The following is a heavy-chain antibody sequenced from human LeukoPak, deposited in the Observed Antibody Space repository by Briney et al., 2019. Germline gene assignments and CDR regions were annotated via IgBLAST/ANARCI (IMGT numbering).Heavy chain of an antibody. V-gene: IGHV4-59*01. J-gene: IGHJ5*02. CDR1: GGSISSYY. D-gene: IGHD2-21*01. CDR2: IYYSGST. CDR3: ARGGDTPYNWFDP. Sequence: PSETLSLTCTVSGGSISSYYWSWIRQPPGKGLEWIGYIYYSGSTNYNPSLKSRVTISVDTSKNQFSLKLSSVTAADTAVYYCARGGDTPYNWFDPWGQGTLVTVSS.